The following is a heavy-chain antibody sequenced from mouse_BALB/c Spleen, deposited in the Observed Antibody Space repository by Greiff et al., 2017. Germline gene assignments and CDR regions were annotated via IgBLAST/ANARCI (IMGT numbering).Heavy chain of an antibody. CDR1: GFTFSSFG. CDR2: ISSGSSTI. Sequence: EVQLVESGGGLVQPGGSRNLSCAASGFTFSSFGMHWVRQAPEKGLEWVAYISSGSSTIYYADTVKGRFTISRDNPKNTLFLQMTSLRSEDTAMYYCARSRVITTVVATPEAMDYWGQGTSVTVSA. D-gene: IGHD1-1*01. CDR3: ARSRVITTVVATPEAMDY. V-gene: IGHV5-17*02. J-gene: IGHJ4*01.